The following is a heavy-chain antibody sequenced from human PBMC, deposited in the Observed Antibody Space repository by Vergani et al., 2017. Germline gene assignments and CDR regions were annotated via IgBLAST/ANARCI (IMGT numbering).Heavy chain of an antibody. Sequence: QVQLQQWGAGLLKPSETLSLTCAVYGGSFSGYFWNWIRQPPGTGLEWIGKINHSGSTNYNPSLKSRVTISVDTSKNQFSLKLSSVTAADTAVYYCAGYXVVVPAASPNPYNWFDPWGQGTLVTVSS. CDR3: AGYXVVVPAASPNPYNWFDP. CDR2: INHSGST. J-gene: IGHJ5*02. CDR1: GGSFSGYF. V-gene: IGHV4-34*01. D-gene: IGHD2-2*01.